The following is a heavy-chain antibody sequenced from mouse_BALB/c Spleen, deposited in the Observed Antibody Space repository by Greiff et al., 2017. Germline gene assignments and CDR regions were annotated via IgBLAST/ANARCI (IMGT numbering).Heavy chain of an antibody. CDR1: GFTFSSYA. J-gene: IGHJ3*01. Sequence: EVQLVESGGGLVKPGGSLKLSCAASGFTFSSYAMSWVRQSPEKRLEWVAEISSGGSYTYYPDTVTGRFTISRDNAKNTLYLEMSSLRSEDTAMYYCARDGYDAWFAYWGQGTLVTVSA. CDR3: ARDGYDAWFAY. CDR2: ISSGGSYT. D-gene: IGHD2-2*01. V-gene: IGHV5-9-4*01.